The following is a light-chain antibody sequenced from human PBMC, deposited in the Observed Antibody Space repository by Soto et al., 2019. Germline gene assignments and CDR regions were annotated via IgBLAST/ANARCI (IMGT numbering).Light chain of an antibody. CDR3: QQYISLPWT. CDR1: QSISSW. J-gene: IGKJ1*01. Sequence: DIQMTQSPSTLSASVGDRVTITCRASQSISSWLAWYQQKPGKAPKFLIYDASSLESGVPSRFSGSGSGTEFTLTISSLHPDDFATYYCQQYISLPWTFGQGTKVDI. CDR2: DAS. V-gene: IGKV1-5*01.